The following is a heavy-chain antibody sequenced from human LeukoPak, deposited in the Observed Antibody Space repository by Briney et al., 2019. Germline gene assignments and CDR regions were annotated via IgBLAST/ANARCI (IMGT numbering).Heavy chain of an antibody. D-gene: IGHD1-26*01. CDR1: GGSFSDYY. CDR2: INHSGST. CDR3: ARGILGATRVES. Sequence: SETLSLTCAVYGGSFSDYYWSWIRQSPGRGLEWIAEINHSGSTNHSPSLQSRVTISVDTSKKQISLRVSSVTAADSAVYYCARGILGATRVESWGQGTLVTVSS. J-gene: IGHJ5*02. V-gene: IGHV4-34*01.